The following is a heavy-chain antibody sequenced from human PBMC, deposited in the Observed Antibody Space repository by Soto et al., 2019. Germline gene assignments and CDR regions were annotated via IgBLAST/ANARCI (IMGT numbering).Heavy chain of an antibody. CDR1: GFTVSSNY. CDR2: IYSGGST. CDR3: ARDRVESGYPEYFQH. Sequence: GGSLRLSCTASGFTVSSNYMSWVRQAPGKGLEWVSVIYSGGSTYYADSVKGRFTISRDNSKNTLYLQMNSLRAEDTAVYYCARDRVESGYPEYFQHWGRGTLVTVSS. V-gene: IGHV3-53*01. J-gene: IGHJ1*01. D-gene: IGHD3-22*01.